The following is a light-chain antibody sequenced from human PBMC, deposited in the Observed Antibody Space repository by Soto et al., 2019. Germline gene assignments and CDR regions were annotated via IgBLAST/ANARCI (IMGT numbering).Light chain of an antibody. V-gene: IGKV3-15*01. CDR2: GAS. CDR3: QQYNNWPWT. Sequence: EIVMTQSPATLSVSPGERATLSCRASQSLNNKLAWYQQKPGQGPRLLISGASTRATGIPARFSGSGSGTEFTLTISSLQSEDFAVYYCQQYNNWPWTFGQGTKVEI. J-gene: IGKJ1*01. CDR1: QSLNNK.